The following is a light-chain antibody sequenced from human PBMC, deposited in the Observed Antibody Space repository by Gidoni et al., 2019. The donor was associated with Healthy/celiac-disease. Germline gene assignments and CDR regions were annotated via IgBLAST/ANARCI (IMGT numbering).Light chain of an antibody. Sequence: ETVMTQSPATLSVSPGERATLSCRASQSLSSNLAWYQQKPGQAPRLLIYGASTRATGIPARFSGSGSGTEFTLTISSLQSEDFAVYYCQQYNNWPPGVTFXGXTKVXIK. CDR3: QQYNNWPPGVT. CDR1: QSLSSN. V-gene: IGKV3-15*01. J-gene: IGKJ4*01. CDR2: GAS.